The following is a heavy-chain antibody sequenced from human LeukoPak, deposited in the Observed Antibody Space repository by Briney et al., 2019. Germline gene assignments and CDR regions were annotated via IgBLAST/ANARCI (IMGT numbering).Heavy chain of an antibody. J-gene: IGHJ4*02. CDR2: ISGSGGST. CDR1: GFTFSNYA. V-gene: IGHV3-23*01. D-gene: IGHD5-18*01. Sequence: GGSLRLSCAASGFTFSNYALSWVRQAPGKGLEWVSDISGSGGSTYYADSVKGRFTISRDNSKNTMYQQMNSLRAEDTAVYYCAKRIQSAMAMGYWGQGTLVTVSP. CDR3: AKRIQSAMAMGY.